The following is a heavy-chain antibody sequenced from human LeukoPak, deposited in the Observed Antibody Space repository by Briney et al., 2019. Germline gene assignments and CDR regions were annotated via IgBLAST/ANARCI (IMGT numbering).Heavy chain of an antibody. CDR2: INWNSGST. J-gene: IGHJ4*02. V-gene: IGHV3-20*04. CDR1: GFTFDDYG. CDR3: ARRRVTLVRGVDITSYYFDY. Sequence: GGSLRLSCAASGFTFDDYGMSWVRQAPGKGLERVSGINWNSGSTGYANSVKGRFTISRDNAKNSLYLQMNSLRAEDTALYYCARRRVTLVRGVDITSYYFDYWGQGTLVTVSS. D-gene: IGHD3-10*01.